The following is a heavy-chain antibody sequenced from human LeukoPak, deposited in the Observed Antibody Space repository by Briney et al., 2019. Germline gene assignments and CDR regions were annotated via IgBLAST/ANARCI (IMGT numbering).Heavy chain of an antibody. CDR2: IKQDGSEK. D-gene: IGHD3-22*01. CDR3: ARSYYYDSSGYFGW. J-gene: IGHJ4*02. V-gene: IGHV3-7*01. CDR1: GFTFSSYW. Sequence: PGGSLRLSRAASGFTFSSYWMSWVRQAPGKGLEWVANIKQDGSEKYYVDSVKGRFTISRDNAKNSLYLQMNSLRAEDTAVYYCARSYYYDSSGYFGWWGQGTLVTVSS.